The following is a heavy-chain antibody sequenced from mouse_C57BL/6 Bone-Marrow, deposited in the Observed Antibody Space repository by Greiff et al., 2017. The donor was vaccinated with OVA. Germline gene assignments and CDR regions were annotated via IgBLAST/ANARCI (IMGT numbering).Heavy chain of an antibody. Sequence: EVQLQQSGTVLARPGASVKLSCKTSGYTFTSYWMHWVKQRPGQGLEWIGAIYPGNSDTSYNQKFKGKAKLTAVTSSSTAYMELSSLTNEDSAVYYCARHVASDGSSHPWFAYWGQGTLVTVSA. D-gene: IGHD1-1*01. CDR2: IYPGNSDT. CDR3: ARHVASDGSSHPWFAY. V-gene: IGHV1-5*01. CDR1: GYTFTSYW. J-gene: IGHJ3*01.